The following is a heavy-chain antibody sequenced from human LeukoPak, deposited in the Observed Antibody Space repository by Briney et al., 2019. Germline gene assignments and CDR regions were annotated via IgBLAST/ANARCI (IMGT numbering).Heavy chain of an antibody. CDR3: AKPGLGAFDI. J-gene: IGHJ3*02. V-gene: IGHV3-23*01. CDR2: ISGSGGST. Sequence: GGSLRLSCAASGFTFSSYSMNWVRQAPGKGLEWVSSISGSGGSTYYADSVKGRFTISRDNSKNTLYLQMNSLRAEDTAVYYCAKPGLGAFDIWGQGTMVTVSS. CDR1: GFTFSSYS.